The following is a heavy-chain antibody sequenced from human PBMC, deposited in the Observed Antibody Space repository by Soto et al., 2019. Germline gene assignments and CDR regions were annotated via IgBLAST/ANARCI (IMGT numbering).Heavy chain of an antibody. D-gene: IGHD3-10*01. CDR3: ARTIITMIRGAHPPHAFDI. J-gene: IGHJ3*02. Sequence: SETLSLTCTVSGASISSADYYWSWIRQHPGKGLEWIGHIYYSGSTYYNPSLKSRVIISVDTSKNQFSLKLSSVTAADTAVYFCARTIITMIRGAHPPHAFDIWGQGTMVT. CDR1: GASISSADYY. CDR2: IYYSGST. V-gene: IGHV4-31*03.